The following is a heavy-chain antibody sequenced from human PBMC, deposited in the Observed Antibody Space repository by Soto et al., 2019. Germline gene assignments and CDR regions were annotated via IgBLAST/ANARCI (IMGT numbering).Heavy chain of an antibody. J-gene: IGHJ3*01. D-gene: IGHD2-21*02. CDR1: GFTFSYYW. CDR3: ARGDRGAFYL. V-gene: IGHV3-74*01. Sequence: EVQLVESEGGLVQPGGSLRLSCAASGFTFSYYWMHWVRQAPGQGLVWVSRIHSDGSSTTYADSVKGRFTISRDNAKNTLYLQMNSLRAEDTAVYYCARGDRGAFYLWGQCTMVTVSS. CDR2: IHSDGSST.